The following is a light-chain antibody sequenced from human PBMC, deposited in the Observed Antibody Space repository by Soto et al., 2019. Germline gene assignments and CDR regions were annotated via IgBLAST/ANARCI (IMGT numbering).Light chain of an antibody. J-gene: IGKJ1*01. CDR1: QSVSSN. CDR2: GAS. CDR3: QHYNNWPRT. Sequence: EIVMTQSPATLSVSPGERATLSCRASQSVSSNLAWYLQKPGQAPRLLIYGASTRATGIPARFSGSGSGTDFTLTISSLQSEDFAVYYCQHYNNWPRTFGQGTKVEIK. V-gene: IGKV3-15*01.